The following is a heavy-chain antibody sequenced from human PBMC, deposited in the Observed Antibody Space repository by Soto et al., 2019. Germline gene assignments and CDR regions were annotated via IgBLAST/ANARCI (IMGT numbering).Heavy chain of an antibody. CDR2: IKSKTDGGPI. J-gene: IGHJ4*02. D-gene: IGHD6-19*01. CDR3: TTEIAVSSMGDGIGY. V-gene: IGHV3-15*01. CDR1: GFTFSNAW. Sequence: GGSLRLSCAASGFTFSNAWMSWVRQAPGKGLEWVGRIKSKTDGGPIDYAAPVKGRFTISRDDSKNTLFLQMNSLKTEDTAVYCGTTEIAVSSMGDGIGYWGQGTLVTVSS.